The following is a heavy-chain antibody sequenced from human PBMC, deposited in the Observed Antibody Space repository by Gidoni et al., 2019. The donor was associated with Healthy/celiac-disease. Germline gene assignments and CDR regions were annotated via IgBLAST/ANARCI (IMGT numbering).Heavy chain of an antibody. CDR1: GGSISSSSYY. CDR3: ARQLGFGELGP. CDR2: IYYIGST. Sequence: QLQLQESRPGLVKPSETLSPTCTVSGGSISSSSYYWGWIRPPPGKGLEWIGSIYYIGSTYYNPSLKSRVTISVDTSKNQFSLKLSSVTAADTAVYYCARQLGFGELGPWGQGTLVTVSS. V-gene: IGHV4-39*01. J-gene: IGHJ5*02. D-gene: IGHD3-10*01.